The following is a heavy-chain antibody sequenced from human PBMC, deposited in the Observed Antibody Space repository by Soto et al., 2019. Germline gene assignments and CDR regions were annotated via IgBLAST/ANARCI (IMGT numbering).Heavy chain of an antibody. Sequence: QVQLQESGPGLVKPSETLSLTCTVSGGSISSYYWSWIRQPPGKGLEWIGYISYSGSTNYNPSLKSRVTISVDTSKNQFSLKLSSVTAADTAVYYCARGGRIAARPTYYYYYMDVWGKGTTVTVSS. CDR3: ARGGRIAARPTYYYYYMDV. CDR2: ISYSGST. V-gene: IGHV4-59*01. CDR1: GGSISSYY. J-gene: IGHJ6*03. D-gene: IGHD6-6*01.